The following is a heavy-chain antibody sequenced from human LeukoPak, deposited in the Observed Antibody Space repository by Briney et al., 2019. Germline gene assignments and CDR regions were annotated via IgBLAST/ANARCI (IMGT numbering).Heavy chain of an antibody. J-gene: IGHJ4*02. CDR2: IDSTGRDI. D-gene: IGHD5-18*01. CDR1: GLTFSRYS. Sequence: GGSLRLSCAASGLTFSRYSMIWLRQAPGQGLVWVTFIDSTGRDIRYADSVRGRLTNSRDNAQNSLYLQMTSLTDDDTAVYYCAVGYSPIDYWGEGTLVTVSS. CDR3: AVGYSPIDY. V-gene: IGHV3-21*01.